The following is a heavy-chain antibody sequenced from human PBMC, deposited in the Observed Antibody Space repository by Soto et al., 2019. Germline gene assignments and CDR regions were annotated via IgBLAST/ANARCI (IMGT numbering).Heavy chain of an antibody. Sequence: GASVKVSCKASGGTFSSYAISWVRQAPGQGLEWMGGIIPIFGTANYAQKFQGRVTITADESTSTAYMELSSLRSEDTAVYYCERVGGVPVYYYGMDVWGQGTTVTVSS. CDR1: GGTFSSYA. D-gene: IGHD2-8*02. CDR2: IIPIFGTA. CDR3: ERVGGVPVYYYGMDV. V-gene: IGHV1-69*13. J-gene: IGHJ6*02.